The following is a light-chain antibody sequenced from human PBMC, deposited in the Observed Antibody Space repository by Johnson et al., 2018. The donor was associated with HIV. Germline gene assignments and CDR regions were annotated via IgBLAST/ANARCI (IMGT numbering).Light chain of an antibody. CDR1: SSNIGNNY. J-gene: IGLJ1*01. V-gene: IGLV1-51*01. CDR3: GTWDTSLGAQYV. CDR2: DNN. Sequence: QSVLTQPPSVSAAPGQKVTISCSGSSSNIGNNYVSWYQQLPGTAPKLLIYDNNKRPSGIYDRFSDSQSGTSATLAITGLQTGDEADYYCGTWDTSLGAQYVFGSGTKVTVL.